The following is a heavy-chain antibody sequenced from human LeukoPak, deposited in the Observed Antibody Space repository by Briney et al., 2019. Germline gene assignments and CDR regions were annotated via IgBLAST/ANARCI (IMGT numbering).Heavy chain of an antibody. J-gene: IGHJ4*02. CDR3: ARDLRDGYSSFDY. D-gene: IGHD5-24*01. V-gene: IGHV1-69*05. Sequence: GSSVKVSCXASGGTFSSYAISWVRQAPRQGLEWMGRIIPIFGTANYAQKFQGRVTITTDESTSTAYMELSSLRSEDTAVYYCARDLRDGYSSFDYWGQGTLVTVSS. CDR1: GGTFSSYA. CDR2: IIPIFGTA.